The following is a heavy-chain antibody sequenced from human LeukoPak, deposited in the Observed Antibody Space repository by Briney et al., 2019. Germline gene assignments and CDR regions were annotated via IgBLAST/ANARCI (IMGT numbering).Heavy chain of an antibody. Sequence: ASVKVSCKASGYTFTSYDISWVRQAPGQGLEWMGWISAYNGNTNYAQKLQGRVTMTTDTSTSTAYMELRSLRSDDTAVYYCARYGRHDYGDYDIGVDYWGQGTLVTVSS. V-gene: IGHV1-18*01. D-gene: IGHD4-17*01. J-gene: IGHJ4*02. CDR3: ARYGRHDYGDYDIGVDY. CDR1: GYTFTSYD. CDR2: ISAYNGNT.